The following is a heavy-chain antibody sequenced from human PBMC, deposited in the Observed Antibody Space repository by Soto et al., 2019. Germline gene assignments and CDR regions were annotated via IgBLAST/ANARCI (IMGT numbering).Heavy chain of an antibody. J-gene: IGHJ4*02. CDR2: IYYSGST. Sequence: PSETLSLTCTVSGGSVSSGSYYWSWIRQPPGKGLEWIGYIYYSGSTNYNPSLKSRVTISVDTSKNQFSLKLSSVTAADTAVYYCARIGYYYDSSGYYSYFDYWGQGTLVTVSS. CDR1: GGSVSSGSYY. V-gene: IGHV4-61*01. D-gene: IGHD3-22*01. CDR3: ARIGYYYDSSGYYSYFDY.